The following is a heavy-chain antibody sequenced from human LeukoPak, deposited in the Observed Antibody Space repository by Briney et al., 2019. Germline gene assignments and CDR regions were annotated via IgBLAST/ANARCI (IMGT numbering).Heavy chain of an antibody. CDR1: GFTFGDYG. J-gene: IGHJ4*02. CDR3: AKDRLYSGLDY. Sequence: PGGSLRLSCAASGFTFGDYGMSWVRQAPGKGLEWVSGINWNGGSTGYADSVKGRFTISRDNSKNTLYLQLNSLRAEDTAVYYCAKDRLYSGLDYWGQGTLVTVSS. D-gene: IGHD1-26*01. CDR2: INWNGGST. V-gene: IGHV3-20*04.